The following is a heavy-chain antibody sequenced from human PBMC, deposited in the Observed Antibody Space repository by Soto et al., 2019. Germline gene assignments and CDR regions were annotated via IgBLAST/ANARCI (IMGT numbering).Heavy chain of an antibody. D-gene: IGHD5-18*01. CDR2: IAYDGSNK. J-gene: IGHJ3*02. V-gene: IGHV3-30-3*01. CDR1: GFTFSSDA. Sequence: QVQLVESGGSVVQPGRSLRLSCAASGFTFSSDAMHWVRQAPGKGLEWVAVIAYDGSNKYYADSVKGRFTISRDNSKNTLYLQMNSLRAEDTAVDYCARELQLWLLVMAFDIWGQGTMVTVSS. CDR3: ARELQLWLLVMAFDI.